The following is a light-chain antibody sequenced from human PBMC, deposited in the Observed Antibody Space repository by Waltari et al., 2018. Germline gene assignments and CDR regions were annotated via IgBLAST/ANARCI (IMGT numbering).Light chain of an antibody. CDR3: CSYTDGNTLV. Sequence: QSALTQPASVSGSPGQSITISCTGTSSDFGSYNFFPWYQQHPDKAPKLIIYKVSERPSGVSNRFSGSKSDNTASLTISGLQAEDEAHYYCCSYTDGNTLVFGGGTKLTVL. CDR2: KVS. V-gene: IGLV2-23*02. J-gene: IGLJ2*01. CDR1: SSDFGSYNF.